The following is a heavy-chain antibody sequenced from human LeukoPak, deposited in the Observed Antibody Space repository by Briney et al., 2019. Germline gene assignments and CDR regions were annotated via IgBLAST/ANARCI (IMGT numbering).Heavy chain of an antibody. CDR3: ARDDSSGPLRGGEFDY. J-gene: IGHJ4*02. D-gene: IGHD3-22*01. Sequence: SETLSLTCTASGGSISSYYWSWIRQPAGKGLEWIGLIYTSGSTNYNASLKSRVSMSVDTSKNQFSLKLSSVTAADTAVYYCARDDSSGPLRGGEFDYWGQGTLVTVSS. CDR2: IYTSGST. CDR1: GGSISSYY. V-gene: IGHV4-4*07.